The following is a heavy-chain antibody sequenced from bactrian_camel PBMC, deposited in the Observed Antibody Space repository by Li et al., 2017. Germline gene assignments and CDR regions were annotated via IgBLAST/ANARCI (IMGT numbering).Heavy chain of an antibody. CDR3: ASIAYYSDGHYYTDSTFGY. Sequence: VQLVESGGGSVQAGESLRLSCTATGGTLDDVDMAWYRQAPGDECERISTIGRIGVPSYADSVKGRFAIFRDNSQAAVYLHMNVLKPEDTALYYCASIAYYSDGHYYTDSTFGYWGQGTQVTVS. V-gene: IGHV3S60*01. CDR1: GGTLDDVD. D-gene: IGHD2*01. CDR2: IGRIGVP. J-gene: IGHJ6*01.